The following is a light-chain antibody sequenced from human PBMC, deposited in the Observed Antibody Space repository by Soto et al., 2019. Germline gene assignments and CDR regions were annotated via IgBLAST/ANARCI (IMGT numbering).Light chain of an antibody. CDR2: KAS. CDR1: QSISSW. J-gene: IGKJ1*01. Sequence: DIQMTTSPSTLSASVGDRVTITCRASQSISSWLAWYQQKPGKAPKLLIYKASSLESGVPSRFSGSGSGTEFTLTISSLQPDDFATYYCQHGGTFGQGTKVDIK. V-gene: IGKV1-5*03. CDR3: QHGGT.